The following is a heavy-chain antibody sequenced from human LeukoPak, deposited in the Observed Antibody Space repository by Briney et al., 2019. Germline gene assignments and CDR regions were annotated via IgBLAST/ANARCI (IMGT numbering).Heavy chain of an antibody. D-gene: IGHD1-1*01. CDR3: VVTTRSYPFYY. CDR1: GFTFCINW. J-gene: IGHJ4*02. Sequence: GGSLRLSCAACGFTFCINWVCCVRPDPGEGVVGVAHINQDGRVKKYMHTVKGRYPLSRDNAKNTLYLQKKTVRAEDTSVYYCVVTTRSYPFYYCGQGALCTVSS. V-gene: IGHV3-7*01. CDR2: INQDGRVK.